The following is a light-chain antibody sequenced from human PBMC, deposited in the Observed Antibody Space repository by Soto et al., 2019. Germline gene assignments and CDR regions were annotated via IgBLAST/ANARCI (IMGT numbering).Light chain of an antibody. V-gene: IGLV2-14*01. Sequence: QSALTQPASVSGSPGQSITISYSGTSSDVGAYNFVSWYQQHPGKAPKVMIYDVSNRPSGVSYRFSGSKSGNTASLTISGLQAEDEADYYCASYTSSNTLDVIFGGGTQLTVL. J-gene: IGLJ2*01. CDR1: SSDVGAYNF. CDR3: ASYTSSNTLDVI. CDR2: DVS.